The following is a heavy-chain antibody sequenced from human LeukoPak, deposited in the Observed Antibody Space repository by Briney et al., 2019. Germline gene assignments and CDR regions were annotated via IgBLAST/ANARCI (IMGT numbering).Heavy chain of an antibody. CDR3: VRGYEWLRPHWFDP. D-gene: IGHD5-12*01. Sequence: GGSLRLSCAASGFTFSDYYMSWIRQAPGKGLEWVSYISSSGSTIYYADSVKGRFTISRDNAKNSLYLQMNSLRAEDTAVYYCVRGYEWLRPHWFDPWGQGTLVTVSS. J-gene: IGHJ5*02. V-gene: IGHV3-11*04. CDR1: GFTFSDYY. CDR2: ISSSGSTI.